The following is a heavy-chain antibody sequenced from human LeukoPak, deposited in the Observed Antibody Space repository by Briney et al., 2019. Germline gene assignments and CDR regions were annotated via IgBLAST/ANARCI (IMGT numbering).Heavy chain of an antibody. V-gene: IGHV1-2*06. CDR3: ANPVEVGFRAHSSSWFDS. CDR1: GYTFTGYY. J-gene: IGHJ5*01. CDR2: INPSSGGT. Sequence: ASVKVSCKASGYTFTGYYMHWVRQAPGQGLEWMGRINPSSGGTNYAQKFQGTVTLTRGTTISTAYMELSRLRSDDTAVYYCANPVEVGFRAHSSSWFDSWGQGTLASVSS. D-gene: IGHD3-10*01.